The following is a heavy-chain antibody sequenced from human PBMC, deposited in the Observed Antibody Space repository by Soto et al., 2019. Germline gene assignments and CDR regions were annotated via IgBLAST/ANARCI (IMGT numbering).Heavy chain of an antibody. V-gene: IGHV3-15*07. D-gene: IGHD3-22*01. CDR1: GFTFSNAW. J-gene: IGHJ4*02. Sequence: GGSLRLSCAASGFTFSNAWMNWVRQAPGKGLEWVGRIKSKTDGGTTDYAAPVKGRFTISRDDSKNTLYLQMNSLKTEDTAVYYCTTAGPQLYYYDSSGYWRWGQGTLVTVAS. CDR3: TTAGPQLYYYDSSGYWR. CDR2: IKSKTDGGTT.